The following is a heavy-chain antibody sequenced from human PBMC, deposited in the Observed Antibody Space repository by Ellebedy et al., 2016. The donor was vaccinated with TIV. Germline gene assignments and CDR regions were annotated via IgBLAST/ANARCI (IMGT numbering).Heavy chain of an antibody. CDR1: GFSFDDYG. D-gene: IGHD3-22*01. V-gene: IGHV3-20*04. Sequence: GESLKISCAASGFSFDDYGLSWVRQAPGKGLEWVASVNWNGGSTAYADSVKGRFTISRDNAKNSLYLQMKNLRAEDTALYYCARGEDSSGYYFFDYWGQGTLVTVSS. CDR3: ARGEDSSGYYFFDY. CDR2: VNWNGGST. J-gene: IGHJ4*02.